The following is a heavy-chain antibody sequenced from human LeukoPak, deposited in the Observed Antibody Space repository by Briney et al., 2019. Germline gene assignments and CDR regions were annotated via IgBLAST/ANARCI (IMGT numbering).Heavy chain of an antibody. Sequence: GRSLRLSCAASGFTFDDYAMHWVRQAPGKGLEWVSSISSSSSYIYYADSVKGRFTISRDNAKNSLYLQMNSLRAEDTAVYYCARDRGWLRPYYFDYWGQGTLVTVSS. CDR1: GFTFDDYA. CDR3: ARDRGWLRPYYFDY. CDR2: ISSSSSYI. V-gene: IGHV3-21*01. J-gene: IGHJ4*02. D-gene: IGHD5-12*01.